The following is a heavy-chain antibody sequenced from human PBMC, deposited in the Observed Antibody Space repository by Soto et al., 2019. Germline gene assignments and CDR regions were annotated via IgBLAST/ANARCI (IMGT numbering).Heavy chain of an antibody. D-gene: IGHD1-1*01. V-gene: IGHV3-33*01. Sequence: QVQLVESGGGVVQPGRSLRLSCAAFGFTFSSSGMHWVRQAPGKGLEWVAVIWRDGSYKYKADSVKGRFTISRDNSKNTLYLQMNSLRAEDTAVYYCARGNWKYGYFDYWGQGTLVTVSS. CDR3: ARGNWKYGYFDY. CDR2: IWRDGSYK. CDR1: GFTFSSSG. J-gene: IGHJ4*02.